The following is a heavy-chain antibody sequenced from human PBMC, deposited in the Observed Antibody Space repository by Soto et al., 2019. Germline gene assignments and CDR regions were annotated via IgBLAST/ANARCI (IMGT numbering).Heavy chain of an antibody. J-gene: IGHJ4*02. CDR3: ARGWSYHIWTGYSAPYDD. CDR1: GFTFRSYG. V-gene: IGHV3-30*03. Sequence: QVQLVESGGGVVQPGRSLRLSCAASGFTFRSYGMHWVRQAPGKGLEWVTFISWDGSKKYYGDSVKGRLTISRDNSKNRLYLEINSLRREDTAVYFCARGWSYHIWTGYSAPYDDWGQGTQVIVSS. CDR2: ISWDGSKK. D-gene: IGHD3-9*01.